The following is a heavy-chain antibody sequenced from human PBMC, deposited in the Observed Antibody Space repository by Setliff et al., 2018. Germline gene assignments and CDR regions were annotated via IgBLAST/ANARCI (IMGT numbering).Heavy chain of an antibody. CDR1: GFTFSPYI. D-gene: IGHD6-19*01. CDR3: AKDSSGWPHSLISYFQH. V-gene: IGHV3-30*18. CDR2: ISKDDTKK. Sequence: PGGSLRLSCAASGFTFSPYIIHWVRQAPGKGLECVALISKDDTKKYLADSVKGRFTISRDSSRNTVDLQMNSLRAEDTAVYYCAKDSSGWPHSLISYFQHWGQGTLVTVS. J-gene: IGHJ1*01.